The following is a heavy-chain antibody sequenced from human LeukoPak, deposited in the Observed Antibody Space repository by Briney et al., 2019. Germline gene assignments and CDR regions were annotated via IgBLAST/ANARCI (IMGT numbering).Heavy chain of an antibody. J-gene: IGHJ4*02. CDR1: GYTFTSYD. CDR2: MNPNSGNT. CDR3: ARAFGYSYGYFHYFDY. V-gene: IGHV1-8*01. D-gene: IGHD5-18*01. Sequence: ASVKVSCKASGYTFTSYDINWVRQATGQGLEWMGWMNPNSGNTGYAQKFQGRVTMTRNTSISTAYMELSSLRSEDTAVYYCARAFGYSYGYFHYFDYWGQGTLVTVSS.